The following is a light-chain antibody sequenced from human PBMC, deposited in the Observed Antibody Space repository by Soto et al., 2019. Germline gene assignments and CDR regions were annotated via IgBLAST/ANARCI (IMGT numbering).Light chain of an antibody. Sequence: EIVLTQSPSTLSVSAEERATLSCSASQSFSSYLAGYQQKPGEAPRLLLYDTSTRATGVTARFSGSRSGPEFTLPINSLQSEDVATDYCQPHYSRPLTFVGGTKVDIK. V-gene: IGKV3-15*01. J-gene: IGKJ4*01. CDR2: DTS. CDR1: QSFSSY. CDR3: QPHYSRPLT.